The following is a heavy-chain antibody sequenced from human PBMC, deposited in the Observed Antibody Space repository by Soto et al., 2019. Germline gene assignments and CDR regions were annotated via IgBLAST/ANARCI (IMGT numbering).Heavy chain of an antibody. J-gene: IGHJ4*02. Sequence: ASVKVSCKASGYTFTSYDINWVRQATGQGLEWMGWMNPNSGNTGYAQKFQGRVTMTRNTSISTAYMELSSLRSEDTAVYYCARGRRTSYYYDSSGYRSYYFDYWGQGTLVTVSS. CDR2: MNPNSGNT. V-gene: IGHV1-8*01. CDR1: GYTFTSYD. D-gene: IGHD3-22*01. CDR3: ARGRRTSYYYDSSGYRSYYFDY.